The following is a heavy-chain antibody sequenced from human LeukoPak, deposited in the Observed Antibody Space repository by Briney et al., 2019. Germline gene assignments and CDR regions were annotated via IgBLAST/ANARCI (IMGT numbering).Heavy chain of an antibody. CDR2: ISYDGSNK. D-gene: IGHD1-26*01. J-gene: IGHJ3*02. Sequence: QSGGSLRLSCAASGFTFSSYGMHWVRQAPGKGLEWVSVISYDGSNKYYADSVKGRFTISRDNSKNTLYLQMNSLRAEDTAVYYCAKDMAPEELGMLFDIWGQGTMVTVSS. V-gene: IGHV3-30*18. CDR3: AKDMAPEELGMLFDI. CDR1: GFTFSSYG.